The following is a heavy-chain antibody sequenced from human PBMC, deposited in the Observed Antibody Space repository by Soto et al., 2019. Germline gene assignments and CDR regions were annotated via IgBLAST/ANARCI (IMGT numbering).Heavy chain of an antibody. CDR2: ISYDGSNK. Sequence: SLRLSCAASGFTFSSYGMHWVRQAPGKGLEWVAVISYDGSNKYYADSVKGRFTISRDNSKNTLYLQMNSLRAEDTAVYYCAKDLGLIRYYYYYGMDVWGQGTTVTVSS. V-gene: IGHV3-30*18. CDR3: AKDLGLIRYYYYYGMDV. J-gene: IGHJ6*02. CDR1: GFTFSSYG. D-gene: IGHD3-10*01.